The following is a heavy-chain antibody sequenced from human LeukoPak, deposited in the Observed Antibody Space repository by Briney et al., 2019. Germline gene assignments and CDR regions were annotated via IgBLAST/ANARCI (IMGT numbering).Heavy chain of an antibody. V-gene: IGHV4-59*08. CDR2: IYYSGNT. Sequence: SETLSLTCTVSGGSISSYYWSWIRQPPGKGLEYIGYIYYSGNTNSNPSLNSRVTISVDTSRNQFSLKLSSVTAADTAVYYCARRGSGASLEYYFDLWGRGTLVTVSS. CDR3: ARRGSGASLEYYFDL. CDR1: GGSISSYY. D-gene: IGHD1-14*01. J-gene: IGHJ2*01.